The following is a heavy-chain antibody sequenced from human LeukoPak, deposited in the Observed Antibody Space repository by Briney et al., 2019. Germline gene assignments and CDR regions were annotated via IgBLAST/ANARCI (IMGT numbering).Heavy chain of an antibody. CDR3: VRGNGPGSFIIDY. J-gene: IGHJ4*02. Sequence: GGSLRLSCAASGFIFTSHSMNWVRQAPGKGLEWVSFIDSSSSIHYADSVRGRFTISRDNAKNLLYLQMNSLRAEDTAEYFCVRGNGPGSFIIDYWGQGTLVAASS. CDR2: IDSSSSI. D-gene: IGHD3-10*01. V-gene: IGHV3-48*01. CDR1: GFIFTSHS.